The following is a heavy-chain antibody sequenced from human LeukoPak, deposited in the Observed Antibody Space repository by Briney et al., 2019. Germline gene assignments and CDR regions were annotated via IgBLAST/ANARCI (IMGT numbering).Heavy chain of an antibody. Sequence: ASVKVSCKASGYTFTSYDINWVRQASGQGLEWMGGMNPNSGNTGYAQKFQGRVTMTRNTSISTAYMELSSLRSEDTAVYYCARGRSYDILTGYSTNWFDPWGQGTLDTVSS. CDR1: GYTFTSYD. V-gene: IGHV1-8*01. J-gene: IGHJ5*02. CDR3: ARGRSYDILTGYSTNWFDP. CDR2: MNPNSGNT. D-gene: IGHD3-9*01.